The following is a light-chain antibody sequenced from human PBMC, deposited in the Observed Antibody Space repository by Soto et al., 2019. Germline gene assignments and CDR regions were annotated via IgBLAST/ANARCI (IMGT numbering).Light chain of an antibody. CDR3: QQYNSFPT. Sequence: DIQMTQSPSTLSASVGDRVTITCRASHSISSWLAWYQQKPGKAPNLRIYRASSLESGVPSRFSGSGSGTEFTLTISSLQPDDFATYYCQQYNSFPTFGQGTKVEIK. CDR2: RAS. V-gene: IGKV1-5*03. CDR1: HSISSW. J-gene: IGKJ1*01.